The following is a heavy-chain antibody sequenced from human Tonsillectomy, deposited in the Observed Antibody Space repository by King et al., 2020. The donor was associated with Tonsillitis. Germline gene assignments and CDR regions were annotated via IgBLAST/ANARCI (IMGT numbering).Heavy chain of an antibody. J-gene: IGHJ4*02. CDR2: ITSTTNSI. CDR1: GFTFSSYS. Sequence: VQLVESGGGLVQPGGSLRLSCAASGFTFSSYSMNWVRQAPGKGLEWISYITSTTNSIYYADPVRGRFTIPRDNAKNSLYLQMNSLRAEDTAVYFCARGEQYFDFWSGYNYFDAWGQGTLVTVSS. D-gene: IGHD3-3*01. CDR3: ARGEQYFDFWSGYNYFDA. V-gene: IGHV3-48*01.